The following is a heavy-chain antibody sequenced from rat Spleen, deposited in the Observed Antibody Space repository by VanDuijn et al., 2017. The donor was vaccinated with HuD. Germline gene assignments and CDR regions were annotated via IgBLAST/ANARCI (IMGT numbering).Heavy chain of an antibody. Sequence: EVKLVESGGGLVQPGRSLKLSCAASGFNFNDYWMGWVRQAPGKGLQWIGEINQDSRTTKYSPSLKDKLTISRDNAQSILYLQMSKLGSDDTAIYYCVREDAGVNYWGQGVMVTVSS. V-gene: IGHV4-2*01. J-gene: IGHJ2*01. D-gene: IGHD4-4*01. CDR2: INQDSRTT. CDR1: GFNFNDYW. CDR3: VREDAGVNY.